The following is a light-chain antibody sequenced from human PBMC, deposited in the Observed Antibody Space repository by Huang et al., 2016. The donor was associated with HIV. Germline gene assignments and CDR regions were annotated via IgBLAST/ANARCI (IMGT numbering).Light chain of an antibody. CDR3: QQYQVWPPAT. Sequence: EIVMTQSPATLSLSPGERATLSCRASQRIGTNLAWDQQNPGQAPRLLIDGGSTRASGIPDRFSGSGSGTEFTLTIYSLQAEDFAVYYCQQYQVWPPATFGQGTRVEIK. CDR1: QRIGTN. J-gene: IGKJ1*01. V-gene: IGKV3-15*01. CDR2: GGS.